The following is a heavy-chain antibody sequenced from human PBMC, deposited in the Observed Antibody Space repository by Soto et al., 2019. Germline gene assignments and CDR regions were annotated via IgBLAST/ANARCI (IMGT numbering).Heavy chain of an antibody. D-gene: IGHD4-17*01. CDR3: AVYGYGVSAAAY. CDR2: INQDGSER. CDR1: GLTFSSYA. V-gene: IGHV3-7*03. J-gene: IGHJ4*02. Sequence: GGSLRLSCAASGLTFSSYAMNWVRQAPGKGLEWVANINQDGSERYYVDSVRGRFTISRDNVENSLYLQLNSLRPEDTAVYYCAVYGYGVSAAAYWGQGTLVTVSA.